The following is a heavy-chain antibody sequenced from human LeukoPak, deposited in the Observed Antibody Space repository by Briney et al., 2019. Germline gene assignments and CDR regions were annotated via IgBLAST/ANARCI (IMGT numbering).Heavy chain of an antibody. J-gene: IGHJ4*02. D-gene: IGHD2-21*01. CDR2: IYTSGST. CDR1: GGSISSYY. CDR3: AREGAYCGGDCAVTPVDY. Sequence: SETLSLTCTVSGGSISSYYWSWIRQPAGKGLEWIGRIYTSGSTNYNPSLKSRVTMSVDTSKNQFSLKLSSVPAADTAVYYCAREGAYCGGDCAVTPVDYWGQGTLVTVSS. V-gene: IGHV4-4*07.